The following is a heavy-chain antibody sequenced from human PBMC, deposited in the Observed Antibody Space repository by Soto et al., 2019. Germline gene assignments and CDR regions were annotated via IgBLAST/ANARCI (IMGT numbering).Heavy chain of an antibody. D-gene: IGHD4-17*01. CDR1: GFAFGDYA. CDR2: IKSRAYGGTT. V-gene: IGHV3-49*03. CDR3: TRAYDYGDSGYFDY. Sequence: GGSLRLSCTASGFAFGDYAMNWFRQAPGKGLEWIGFIKSRAYGGTTEYAASVKGRFTISRDDSKSIAYLQMNSLKTEDTAVYYCTRAYDYGDSGYFDYWGQGTLVTVSS. J-gene: IGHJ4*02.